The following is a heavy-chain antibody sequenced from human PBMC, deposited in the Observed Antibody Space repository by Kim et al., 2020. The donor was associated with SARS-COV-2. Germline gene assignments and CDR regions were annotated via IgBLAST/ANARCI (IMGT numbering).Heavy chain of an antibody. J-gene: IGHJ4*02. Sequence: SYAKANAASVKGRFTISRDDSKNTAYLQMNGLKTEDTAVYYCTRTAMVPGWGQGTLVTVSS. CDR3: TRTAMVPG. V-gene: IGHV3-73*01. CDR2: SYAK. D-gene: IGHD5-18*01.